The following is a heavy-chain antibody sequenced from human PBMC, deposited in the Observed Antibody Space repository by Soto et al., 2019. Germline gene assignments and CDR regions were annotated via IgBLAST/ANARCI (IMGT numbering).Heavy chain of an antibody. CDR2: IYYSGRT. J-gene: IGHJ4*02. CDR1: GESISSSSYY. CDR3: DRQRTTVVTQDYFDH. V-gene: IGHV4-39*01. D-gene: IGHD2-21*02. Sequence: KPSETLSLTCIVSGESISSSSYYWGWIRQPPGKGLEWIGSIYYSGRTYYNPSFKSRVTISMDTSKNQFSLKLSSVTATDTAVYYCDRQRTTVVTQDYFDHWGQGALVTVYS.